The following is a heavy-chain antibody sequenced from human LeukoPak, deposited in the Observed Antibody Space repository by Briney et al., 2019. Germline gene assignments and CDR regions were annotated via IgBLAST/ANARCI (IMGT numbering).Heavy chain of an antibody. CDR2: ISAYNGNT. D-gene: IGHD3-22*01. CDR3: ARDNIPFDYYDSSGYYQNDAFDI. V-gene: IGHV1-18*04. CDR1: GYTFTSYG. Sequence: ASVKVSCKASGYTFTSYGISWVRQAPGQGPEWMGWISAYNGNTNYAQKLQGRVTMTTDTSTSTAYMEPRSLRSDDTAVYYCARDNIPFDYYDSSGYYQNDAFDIWGQGTMVTVSS. J-gene: IGHJ3*02.